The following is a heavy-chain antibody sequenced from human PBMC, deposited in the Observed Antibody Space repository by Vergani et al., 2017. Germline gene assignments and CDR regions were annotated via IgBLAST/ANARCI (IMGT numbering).Heavy chain of an antibody. D-gene: IGHD6-19*01. Sequence: QVQLQESGPGLVKPSETLSLTCTVSGGSISSYYWSWIRQPPGKGLEWIGYIYYSGSTNYNPSLKSRVTISVDTSKNQFSLKLSSVTAADTAVYYCARQVWAVEDPFDYWGQGTLVTVSS. CDR3: ARQVWAVEDPFDY. J-gene: IGHJ4*02. CDR2: IYYSGST. CDR1: GGSISSYY. V-gene: IGHV4-59*08.